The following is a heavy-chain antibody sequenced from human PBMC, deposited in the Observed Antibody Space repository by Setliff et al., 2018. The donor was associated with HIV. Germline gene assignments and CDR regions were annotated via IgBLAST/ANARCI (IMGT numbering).Heavy chain of an antibody. CDR1: GGSITSSGYH. CDR3: TRHRGPPWDAFDI. CDR2: IYYSGDT. J-gene: IGHJ3*02. V-gene: IGHV4-39*01. Sequence: SETLSLTCSVSGGSITSSGYHWGWIRQPPGKGLEWIGNIYYSGDTFYNASLRSRLTLSVDTSKNQFSLKLNSVTASDTAMYYCTRHRGPPWDAFDIWGQGTMVPVSS.